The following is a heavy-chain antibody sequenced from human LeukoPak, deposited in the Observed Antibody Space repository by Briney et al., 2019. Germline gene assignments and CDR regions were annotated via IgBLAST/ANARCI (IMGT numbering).Heavy chain of an antibody. CDR2: INAGNGNT. CDR3: AREAVNPNWFDP. V-gene: IGHV1-3*01. J-gene: IGHJ5*02. CDR1: GYTFTSYA. Sequence: ASVKVSCKASGYTFTSYAIHWVRQAPGQRLEWMGWINAGNGNTKYSQKFQGRVTITADESTSTAYMELSSLRSEDTAVYYCAREAVNPNWFDPWGQGTLVTVSS.